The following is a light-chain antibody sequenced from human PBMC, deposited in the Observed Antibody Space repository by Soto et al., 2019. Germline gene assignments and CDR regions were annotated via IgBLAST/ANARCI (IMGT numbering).Light chain of an antibody. CDR1: NSNSGSYF. CDR2: DNT. J-gene: IGLJ1*01. CDR3: GTWDASLNAHV. V-gene: IGLV1-51*01. Sequence: SVLTQPPSVSAAPGQKITISCSGSNSNSGSYFVSWYQQFPGTAPKLLIYDNTDRPSGIPVRFSGSSSGTSATLAITGLQSGDEADYYCGTWDASLNAHVFGTGTKVTVL.